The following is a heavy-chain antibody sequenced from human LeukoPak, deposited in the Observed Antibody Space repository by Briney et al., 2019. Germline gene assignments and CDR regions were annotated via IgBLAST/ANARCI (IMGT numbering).Heavy chain of an antibody. CDR3: ATDRGGRITMIWNDAFDI. CDR2: FDPEDGET. Sequence: ASVKVSCKVSGYTLTELSMHWVRQAPGKGLEWMGVFDPEDGETIYAQKFQGRVTMTEDTSTDTAYMELSSLRSEDTAVYYCATDRGGRITMIWNDAFDIWGQGTMVTVSS. CDR1: GYTLTELS. D-gene: IGHD3-22*01. V-gene: IGHV1-24*01. J-gene: IGHJ3*02.